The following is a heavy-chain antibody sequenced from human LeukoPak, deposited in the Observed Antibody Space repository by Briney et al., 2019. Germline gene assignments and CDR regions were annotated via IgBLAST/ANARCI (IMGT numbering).Heavy chain of an antibody. Sequence: GGSLRLSCAASGFNYSSYTMNWVRQAPGMGLEWLSYISASRDITYYADSVKGRFTISRGNAKNSLYLQMNSLRAEDTALYYCAKGSGYSSGWHDAFDIWGQGTMVTVSS. CDR3: AKGSGYSSGWHDAFDI. V-gene: IGHV3-48*04. J-gene: IGHJ3*02. CDR2: ISASRDIT. D-gene: IGHD6-19*01. CDR1: GFNYSSYT.